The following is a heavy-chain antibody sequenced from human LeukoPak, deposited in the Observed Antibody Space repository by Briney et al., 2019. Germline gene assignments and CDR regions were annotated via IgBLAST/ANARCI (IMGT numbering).Heavy chain of an antibody. D-gene: IGHD3-22*01. CDR3: ARDYDSSGYLGY. V-gene: IGHV4-59*01. J-gene: IGHJ4*02. CDR2: IYYSGST. Sequence: SETLSLTCTVSGGSISSYYWSWIRQPPGKGLEWIGYIYYSGSTNYNPPLKSRVTISVDTSKNQFSLKLSSVTAADTAVYYCARDYDSSGYLGYWGQGTLVTVSS. CDR1: GGSISSYY.